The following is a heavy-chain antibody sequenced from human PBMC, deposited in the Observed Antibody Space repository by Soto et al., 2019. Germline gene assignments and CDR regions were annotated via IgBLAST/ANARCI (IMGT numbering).Heavy chain of an antibody. CDR1: GYIFTSYW. D-gene: IGHD6-6*01. J-gene: IGHJ6*02. CDR2: IYPGDSDT. CDR3: ATRGAARLGRYYYYGMDV. V-gene: IGHV5-51*03. Sequence: GESLKISCKGSGYIFTSYWIGWGLQMPGKGLEWMGIIYPGDSDTRYSPSFQGQVTISADKSISTAYLQWSSLKASDTAMYYCATRGAARLGRYYYYGMDVWGQGTTVTVSS.